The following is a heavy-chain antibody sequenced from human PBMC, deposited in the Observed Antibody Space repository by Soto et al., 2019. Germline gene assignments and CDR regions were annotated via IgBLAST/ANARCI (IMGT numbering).Heavy chain of an antibody. V-gene: IGHV1-69*13. CDR2: IIPIFGTA. D-gene: IGHD6-6*01. Sequence: SVKVSCKASGGTFSSYAISWVRQAPGQGLEWMGGIIPIFGTANYAQKFQGRVTITADESTSTAYVELSSLRSEDTAVYYCATCIAARPEGFYYYYYGMDVWGQGTTVTVSS. CDR1: GGTFSSYA. J-gene: IGHJ6*02. CDR3: ATCIAARPEGFYYYYYGMDV.